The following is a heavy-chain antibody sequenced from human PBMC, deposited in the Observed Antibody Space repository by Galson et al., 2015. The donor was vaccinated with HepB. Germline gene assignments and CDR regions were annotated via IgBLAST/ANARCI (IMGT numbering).Heavy chain of an antibody. D-gene: IGHD5-12*01. V-gene: IGHV1-18*01. Sequence: RQAPGQGLEWMGWISAYNGNTNYAQKLQGRVTMTTDTSTSTAYMELRSLRSDDTAVYYCARKDSGYDPFFDYWGQGTLVTVSS. CDR3: ARKDSGYDPFFDY. J-gene: IGHJ4*02. CDR2: ISAYNGNT.